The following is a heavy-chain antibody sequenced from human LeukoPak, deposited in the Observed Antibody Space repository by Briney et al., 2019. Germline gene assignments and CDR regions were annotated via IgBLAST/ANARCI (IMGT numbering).Heavy chain of an antibody. V-gene: IGHV4-61*05. J-gene: IGHJ4*02. CDR3: ATNSSGSDLDY. CDR1: GASTDRRVATNSYY. Sequence: NPSETLSLTCTVSGASTDRRVATNSYYCSWIRQFPGKGLEWIGNSYNIGSVTYKHSLRSRVTMSIDMPKKQLSLRLASVTAADTAVYFCATNSSGSDLDYWGKGILVTVSS. D-gene: IGHD3-22*01. CDR2: SYNIGSV.